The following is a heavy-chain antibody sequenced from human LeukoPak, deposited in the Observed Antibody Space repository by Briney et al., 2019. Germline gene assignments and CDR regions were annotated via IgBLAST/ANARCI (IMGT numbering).Heavy chain of an antibody. CDR1: GFTFDDYA. V-gene: IGHV3-9*01. CDR2: ISWNSGII. CDR3: GEGDVHTNYDFWSGYYRPRFGFDY. D-gene: IGHD3-3*01. Sequence: GRSLRLSCAASGFTFDDYAMHWVRQAPGKGLEWVSGISWNSGIIRYADSVKGRFTISRDNAKNFLYLQMNSLRAEDTDLYYCGEGDVHTNYDFWSGYYRPRFGFDYWGQGTLATVSS. J-gene: IGHJ4*02.